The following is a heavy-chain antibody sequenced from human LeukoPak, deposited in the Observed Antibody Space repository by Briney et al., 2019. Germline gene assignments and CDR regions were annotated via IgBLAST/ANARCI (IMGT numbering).Heavy chain of an antibody. J-gene: IGHJ1*01. D-gene: IGHD3-22*01. V-gene: IGHV4-39*01. CDR1: GDSVSRSDSY. CDR2: IYYSGGT. Sequence: SETLSLTCSVSGDSVSRSDSYWDWIRQPPGKGLEWIGTIYYSGGTYYSPSLKSRVTMPVDPSNNQFSLNLRSVTAADTAVYYCARRRYYDGSGYLEWGQGTLLSVSS. CDR3: ARRRYYDGSGYLE.